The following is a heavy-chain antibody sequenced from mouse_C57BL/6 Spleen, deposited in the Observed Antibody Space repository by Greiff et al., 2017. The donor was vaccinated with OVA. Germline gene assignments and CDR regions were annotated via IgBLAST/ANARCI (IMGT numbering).Heavy chain of an antibody. J-gene: IGHJ2*01. Sequence: QVQLKQPGAELVRPGSSVKLSCKASGYTFTSYWMHWVKQRPIQGLEWIGNIDPSDSETHYNQKFKDKATLTVDKSSSTAYMQLSSLTSEDSAVYYCARYYRKEGYFDYWGQGTTLTVSS. D-gene: IGHD2-1*01. CDR2: IDPSDSET. CDR1: GYTFTSYW. CDR3: ARYYRKEGYFDY. V-gene: IGHV1-52*01.